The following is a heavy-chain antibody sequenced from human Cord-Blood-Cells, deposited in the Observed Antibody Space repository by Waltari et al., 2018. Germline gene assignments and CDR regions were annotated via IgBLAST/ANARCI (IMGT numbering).Heavy chain of an antibody. Sequence: QITLKESGPTLVKPKQTLTLTCTFSGFSLSTSVVGVGWSRQPPGKALEWLALIYWDDDKRYSPSLKSRLTITKDTSKNQVVLTMTNMDPVDTATYYCAHQGMTTVTLGSFDIWGQGTMVTVSS. CDR3: AHQGMTTVTLGSFDI. D-gene: IGHD4-17*01. V-gene: IGHV2-5*02. J-gene: IGHJ3*02. CDR2: IYWDDDK. CDR1: GFSLSTSVVG.